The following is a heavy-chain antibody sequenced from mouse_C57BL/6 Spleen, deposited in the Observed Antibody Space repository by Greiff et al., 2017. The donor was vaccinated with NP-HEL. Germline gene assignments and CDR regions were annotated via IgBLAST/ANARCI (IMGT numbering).Heavy chain of an antibody. J-gene: IGHJ4*01. CDR2: INPNNGGT. CDR1: GYTFTDYY. CDR3: ARWNYYGSSFPMDY. V-gene: IGHV1-26*01. Sequence: EVQLQQSGPELVKPGASVKISCKASGYTFTDYYMNWVKQSPGKSLEWIGDINPNNGGTSYNQKLKGKATLTVDKSSSTAYMELRSLTSEDSAVYYCARWNYYGSSFPMDYWGQGTSVTVSS. D-gene: IGHD1-1*01.